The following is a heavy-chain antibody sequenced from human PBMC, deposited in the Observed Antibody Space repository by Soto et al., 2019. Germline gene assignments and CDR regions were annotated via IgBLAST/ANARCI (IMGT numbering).Heavy chain of an antibody. CDR2: IYYSGST. CDR3: AREAGIAAAGTLAGNYYYGMDV. CDR1: GGSISSYY. D-gene: IGHD6-13*01. J-gene: IGHJ6*02. V-gene: IGHV4-59*01. Sequence: SETLSLTCTVSGGSISSYYWSWIRQPPGKGLEWIGYIYYSGSTNYNPSLKSRVTISVDTSKNQFSLKLSSVTAADTAEYYCAREAGIAAAGTLAGNYYYGMDVWGQGTTVTVSS.